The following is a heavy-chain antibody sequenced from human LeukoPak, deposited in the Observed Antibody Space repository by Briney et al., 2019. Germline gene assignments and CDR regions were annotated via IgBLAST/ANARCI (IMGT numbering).Heavy chain of an antibody. J-gene: IGHJ4*02. Sequence: GGSLRLSCSASGFPFSIYGMNWVRQAPGKGLEWVSVSGGDGRTYYADSVRGRFTISRDDSKNTLYLQMNSLRAEDTAVYHCAKAQLGGCNYAPLDSWGQGTLVTVSS. CDR2: SGGDGRT. CDR3: AKAQLGGCNYAPLDS. D-gene: IGHD5-18*01. CDR1: GFPFSIYG. V-gene: IGHV3-23*01.